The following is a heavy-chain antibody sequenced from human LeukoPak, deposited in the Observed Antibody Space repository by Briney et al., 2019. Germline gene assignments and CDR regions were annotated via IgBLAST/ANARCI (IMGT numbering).Heavy chain of an antibody. Sequence: SQTLSLTCAVSTCSVTSVHYSRNWIRQPPGKGLEWIRYLYPSDGTFYNPSVKTRVSILVDRSENQFSRNLNSVTAADTAWDYCARDRSVTGYWYFDLWGRGTLVTVSS. CDR1: TCSVTSVHYS. J-gene: IGHJ2*01. CDR2: LYPSDGT. V-gene: IGHV4-30-2*01. CDR3: ARDRSVTGYWYFDL. D-gene: IGHD2-21*02.